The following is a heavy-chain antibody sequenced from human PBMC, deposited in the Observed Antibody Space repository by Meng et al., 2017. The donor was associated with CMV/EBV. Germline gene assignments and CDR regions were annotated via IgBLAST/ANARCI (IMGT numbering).Heavy chain of an antibody. D-gene: IGHD6-13*01. CDR3: AKEGAVAGLTNYYYGMDV. Sequence: ASVKVSCKASGYTFTGYYMHWVRQAPGQGLEWMGWINPNSGGTNYAQKFQGRVTMTRDTSISTAYMELSRLRSDDTAVYYCAKEGAVAGLTNYYYGMDVWGQGTTVTVSS. CDR1: GYTFTGYY. CDR2: INPNSGGT. J-gene: IGHJ6*02. V-gene: IGHV1-2*02.